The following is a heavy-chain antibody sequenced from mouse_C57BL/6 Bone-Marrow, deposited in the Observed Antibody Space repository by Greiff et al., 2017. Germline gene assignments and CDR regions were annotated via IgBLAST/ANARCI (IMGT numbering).Heavy chain of an antibody. CDR1: GYTFTDYY. CDR2: INPNNGGT. Sequence: VQLQQSGPELVKPGASVKISCKASGYTFTDYYMNWVKQSHGKSLEWIGDINPNNGGTSYNQKFKGKATLTVDTSSSTAYMELRSLTSEDSAVYYCASLYYGLDYWGQGTTLTVSS. J-gene: IGHJ2*01. CDR3: ASLYYGLDY. D-gene: IGHD1-1*01. V-gene: IGHV1-26*01.